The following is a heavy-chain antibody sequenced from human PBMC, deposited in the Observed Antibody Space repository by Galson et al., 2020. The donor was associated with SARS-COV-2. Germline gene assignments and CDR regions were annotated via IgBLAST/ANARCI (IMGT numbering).Heavy chain of an antibody. CDR1: GFTFSGYS. V-gene: IGHV3-48*01. Sequence: PGGSLRLSCAASGFTFSGYSINWVRQAPGKGLEWVSYISSSSRSIYYADSVKGRFTISRDNAKNSLYLQMNSLRAEDSAVYFCARGEMRGLYHYYVMDVWGQGTMVTVSS. CDR2: ISSSSRSI. CDR3: ARGEMRGLYHYYVMDV. D-gene: IGHD2-15*01. J-gene: IGHJ6*02.